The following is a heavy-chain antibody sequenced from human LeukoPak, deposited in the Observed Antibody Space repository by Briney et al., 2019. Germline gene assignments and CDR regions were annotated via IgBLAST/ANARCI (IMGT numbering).Heavy chain of an antibody. Sequence: ASVKVSCKASGYTLTGYYMHWVRQAPGQGLEWMGWINPDSGGTNYAQKFQGRVTMTRDTSISTAYMELSRLRSDDTAVYYCARDSESIAAAPSEYWGQGTLVTVSS. CDR2: INPDSGGT. D-gene: IGHD6-13*01. CDR1: GYTLTGYY. CDR3: ARDSESIAAAPSEY. J-gene: IGHJ4*02. V-gene: IGHV1-2*02.